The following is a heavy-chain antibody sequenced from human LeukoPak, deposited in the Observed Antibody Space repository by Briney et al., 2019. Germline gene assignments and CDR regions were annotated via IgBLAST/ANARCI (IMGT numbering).Heavy chain of an antibody. Sequence: SVKVCCKASGGTFSSYAISWVRQAPGQGLEWMGGIIPIFGTANYAQKFQGRVTITADESTSTAYMELSSLRSEDTAVYYCARQDIVVVPAAGDYYYYGMDVWGQGTTVTGSS. CDR1: GGTFSSYA. CDR2: IIPIFGTA. CDR3: ARQDIVVVPAAGDYYYYGMDV. J-gene: IGHJ6*02. D-gene: IGHD2-2*01. V-gene: IGHV1-69*01.